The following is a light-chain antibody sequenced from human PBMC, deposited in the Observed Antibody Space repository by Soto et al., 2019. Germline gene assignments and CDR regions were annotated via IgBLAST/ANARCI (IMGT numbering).Light chain of an antibody. V-gene: IGKV3-20*01. Sequence: EIVMAQSPATLSVYPGERATLSCRASQSVSSSYLAWYQQKPGQAPRLLIYDASSRATGIPDRFSGSGSGTDFTLTISRLEPEDFAVFYCQQYGSSPLTFGGGTKVDIK. J-gene: IGKJ4*01. CDR1: QSVSSSY. CDR2: DAS. CDR3: QQYGSSPLT.